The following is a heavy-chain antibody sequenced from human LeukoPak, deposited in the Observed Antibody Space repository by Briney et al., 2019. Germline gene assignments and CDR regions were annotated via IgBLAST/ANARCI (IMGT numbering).Heavy chain of an antibody. CDR1: GYTFTSYD. CDR3: ARGGGSGYGSGSYYLNNWFDP. J-gene: IGHJ5*02. CDR2: MNPNSGNT. D-gene: IGHD3-10*01. Sequence: ASVKVSCKASGYTFTSYDINWVRQATGQGLEWMGWMNPNSGNTGYAQKFQGRVTMTRNTSISTAYMELSSLRSEDTAVYYCARGGGSGYGSGSYYLNNWFDPWGQGTLVTVSS. V-gene: IGHV1-8*01.